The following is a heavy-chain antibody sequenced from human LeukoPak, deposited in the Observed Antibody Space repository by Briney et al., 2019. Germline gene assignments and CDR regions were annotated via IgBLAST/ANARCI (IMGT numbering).Heavy chain of an antibody. V-gene: IGHV3-48*01. CDR1: GFTFSSYG. D-gene: IGHD3-22*01. CDR3: AKGSRVEYYDSSGYYPYFDY. Sequence: PGGSLRLSCAASGFTFSSYGMSWVRQAPGKGLEWVSYISSSSSTIYYADSVKGRFTISRDNAKNSLYLQMNSLRAEDTAVYYCAKGSRVEYYDSSGYYPYFDYWGQGTLVTVSS. CDR2: ISSSSSTI. J-gene: IGHJ4*02.